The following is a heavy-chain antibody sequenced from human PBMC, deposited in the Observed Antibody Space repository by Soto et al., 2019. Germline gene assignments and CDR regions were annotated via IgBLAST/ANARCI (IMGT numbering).Heavy chain of an antibody. J-gene: IGHJ4*02. CDR3: AKIGGGGDSSSSG. Sequence: GGSLRLSCAASRFSCSSGAMSFVRQAPGKGVEWLSAISGSGDVTDDGDSVNGRFTISIDNSKNTWYLQTTSMRAEDTAVYYCAKIGGGGDSSSSGWGQGTLVTVSS. CDR2: ISGSGDVT. D-gene: IGHD6-6*01. V-gene: IGHV3-23*01. CDR1: RFSCSSGA.